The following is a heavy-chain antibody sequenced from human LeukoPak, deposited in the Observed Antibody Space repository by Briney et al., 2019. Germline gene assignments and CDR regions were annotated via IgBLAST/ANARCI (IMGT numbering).Heavy chain of an antibody. D-gene: IGHD6-19*01. CDR1: GFTFDDYA. CDR3: AKDQSIAVAGPYNWFDP. V-gene: IGHV3-9*01. Sequence: GRSLRLSCAASGFTFDDYAMHWVRQAPGKGLELVSGISWNSGSIGYADSVKGRFTISRDNAKNSLYLQMNSLRAEDTALYYCAKDQSIAVAGPYNWFDPWGQGTLVTVSS. CDR2: ISWNSGSI. J-gene: IGHJ5*02.